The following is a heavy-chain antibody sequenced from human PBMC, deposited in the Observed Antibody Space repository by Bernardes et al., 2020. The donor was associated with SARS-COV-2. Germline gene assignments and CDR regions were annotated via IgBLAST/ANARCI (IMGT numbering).Heavy chain of an antibody. V-gene: IGHV3-7*03. CDR2: IHKDGSDK. CDR1: GIPFSNYW. Sequence: GSLRLSCAASGIPFSNYWMTWVRQAPGKGLEWVANIHKDGSDKYYVDSVKGRFTISRDNAKNSLSLQMNSLRAEDTAVYYCARVMEVRSYYWYFDLWGRGTLVTVSS. CDR3: ARVMEVRSYYWYFDL. J-gene: IGHJ2*01. D-gene: IGHD1-1*01.